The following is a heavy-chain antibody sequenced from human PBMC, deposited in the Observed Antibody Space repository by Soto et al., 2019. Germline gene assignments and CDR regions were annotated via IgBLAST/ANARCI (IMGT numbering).Heavy chain of an antibody. V-gene: IGHV3-30*18. CDR2: ISYDGSNK. Sequence: GGSLRLSCAAPGFTFSRYGMHWVRQAPGKGLEWVAVISYDGSNKFYADSVKGRFTISRDNSKNTLYLQMNSLRAEDTSVYYCAKDLYSSETYTYYCGMDVWGQGTTVTVSS. CDR3: AKDLYSSETYTYYCGMDV. D-gene: IGHD3-10*01. J-gene: IGHJ6*02. CDR1: GFTFSRYG.